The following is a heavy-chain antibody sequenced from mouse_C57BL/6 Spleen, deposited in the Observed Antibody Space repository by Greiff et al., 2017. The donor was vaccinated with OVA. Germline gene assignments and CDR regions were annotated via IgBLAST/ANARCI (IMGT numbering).Heavy chain of an antibody. CDR3: ARMSYDDAMDY. D-gene: IGHD2-12*01. J-gene: IGHJ4*01. Sequence: VKLMESGPELVKPGASVKISCKASGYAFSSSWMNWVKQRPGKGLEWIGRIYPGDGDTNYNGKFKGKATLTADKSSSTAYMQLSSLTSEDSAVYFCARMSYDDAMDYWGQGTSVTVSS. CDR2: IYPGDGDT. CDR1: GYAFSSSW. V-gene: IGHV1-82*01.